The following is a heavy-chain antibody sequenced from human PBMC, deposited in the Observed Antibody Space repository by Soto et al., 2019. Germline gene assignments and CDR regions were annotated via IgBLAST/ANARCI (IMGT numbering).Heavy chain of an antibody. CDR3: TTEYYYDSSGYYHNFDY. CDR2: IKSKTDGGTT. J-gene: IGHJ4*02. Sequence: TGGSLRLSCAASGFTFSNAWMSWVRQAPGKGLEWVGRIKSKTDGGTTGYAAPVKGRFTISRDDSKNTLYLQMNSLKTEDTAVYYCTTEYYYDSSGYYHNFDYWGQGTLVTVSS. CDR1: GFTFSNAW. D-gene: IGHD3-22*01. V-gene: IGHV3-15*01.